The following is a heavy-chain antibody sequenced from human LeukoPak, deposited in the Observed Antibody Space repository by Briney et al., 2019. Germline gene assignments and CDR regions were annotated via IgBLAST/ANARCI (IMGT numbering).Heavy chain of an antibody. CDR1: GGSLISTTYY. J-gene: IGHJ3*01. Sequence: SETLSLTCAVSGGSLISTTYYWGWIRQPPGKGLEWIGSIYYIGSTYYNPSLKSRVTVSVDMSKNQFSLQLSSVTAADTAVYYCARAPRTGAWDMITFGGVIVHGDAFDFWGQGTMVTVSS. CDR3: ARAPRTGAWDMITFGGVIVHGDAFDF. CDR2: IYYIGST. D-gene: IGHD3-16*02. V-gene: IGHV4-39*07.